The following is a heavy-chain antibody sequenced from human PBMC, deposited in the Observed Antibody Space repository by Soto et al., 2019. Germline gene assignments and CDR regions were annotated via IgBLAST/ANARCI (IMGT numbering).Heavy chain of an antibody. CDR2: ISGSGGST. Sequence: EVQLLESGGGLVQPGGSLRLSCAASGFSFSSYAMSWVRQAPGKGLEWVSAISGSGGSTYYADSVKGRFTISRDNSKNTLYLQMNSLRAEDTAVYYCAGQHLGTYYYSYGMDVWGQGTTVTVSS. J-gene: IGHJ6*02. D-gene: IGHD6-13*01. CDR3: AGQHLGTYYYSYGMDV. V-gene: IGHV3-23*01. CDR1: GFSFSSYA.